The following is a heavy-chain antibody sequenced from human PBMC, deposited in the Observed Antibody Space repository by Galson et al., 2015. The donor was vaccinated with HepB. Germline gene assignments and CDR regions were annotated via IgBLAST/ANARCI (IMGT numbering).Heavy chain of an antibody. CDR3: ARLSRSSGWYGGFDN. CDR2: IYYSGSD. Sequence: ETLSLTCTVSGGSMSSYYWTWIRPPPGKVLEWVGHIYYSGSDSYTPSLKSRVTISVDTSKNQFSLKLTSVTAADSAVYYCARLSRSSGWYGGFDNWGQGTLVTVSS. D-gene: IGHD6-19*01. CDR1: GGSMSSYY. V-gene: IGHV4-59*08. J-gene: IGHJ4*02.